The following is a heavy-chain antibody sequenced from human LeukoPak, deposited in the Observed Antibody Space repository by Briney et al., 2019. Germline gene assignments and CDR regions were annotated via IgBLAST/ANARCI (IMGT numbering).Heavy chain of an antibody. J-gene: IGHJ4*02. D-gene: IGHD3-10*01. V-gene: IGHV3-9*01. CDR1: GFTFDDYA. CDR3: AKARGVKYYFGY. Sequence: GGSLRLSCAASGFTFDDYAMHWVRQAPGKGLEWVSGISWNSGSIGYADSVKGRFTISRDNAKNSLYLQMNSLRAEDTALYYCAKARGVKYYFGYWGQGTLVTVSS. CDR2: ISWNSGSI.